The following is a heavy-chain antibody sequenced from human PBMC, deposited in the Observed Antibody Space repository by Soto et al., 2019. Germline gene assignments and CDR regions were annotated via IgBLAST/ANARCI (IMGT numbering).Heavy chain of an antibody. D-gene: IGHD6-13*01. V-gene: IGHV4-34*01. CDR2: INHSGST. CDR3: ARVRGPLAGGHWFDP. Sequence: SETLSLTCAVYGGSFSGYYWSWIRQPPGKGLEWIGEINHSGSTNYNPSLKSRVTISVDTSKNQFSLKLSSVTAADTAVYYCARVRGPLAGGHWFDPWGQGTLVTGSS. J-gene: IGHJ5*02. CDR1: GGSFSGYY.